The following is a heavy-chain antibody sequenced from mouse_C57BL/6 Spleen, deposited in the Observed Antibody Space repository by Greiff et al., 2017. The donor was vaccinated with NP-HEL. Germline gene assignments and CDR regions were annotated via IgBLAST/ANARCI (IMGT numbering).Heavy chain of an antibody. CDR3: ARGHGSSWND. CDR1: GYTFTSYG. Sequence: QVQLQQPGAELVRPGSSVKLSCKASGYTFTSYGMDWVKQRPGHGLEWIGNIYPSDSETPYNQKFKDKATLSADKSSSTAYMQLSSLTSEDYAVYCCARGHGSSWNDWGKGTTLTVSS. D-gene: IGHD1-1*01. V-gene: IGHV1-61*01. CDR2: IYPSDSET. J-gene: IGHJ2*01.